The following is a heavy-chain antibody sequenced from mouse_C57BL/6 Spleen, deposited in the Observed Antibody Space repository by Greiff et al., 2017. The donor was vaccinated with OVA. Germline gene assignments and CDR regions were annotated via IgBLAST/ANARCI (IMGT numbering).Heavy chain of an antibody. CDR2: IHPNSGST. CDR1: GYTFTSYW. Sequence: QVQLQQSGAELVKPGASVKLSCKASGYTFTSYWMHWVKQRPGQGLEWIGMIHPNSGSTNYNEKFKSKATLTVDKSSSTAYMQLSSLTSEDSAVYYCARRGTGTWDAMDYWGQGTSVTVSS. J-gene: IGHJ4*01. CDR3: ARRGTGTWDAMDY. D-gene: IGHD4-1*01. V-gene: IGHV1-64*01.